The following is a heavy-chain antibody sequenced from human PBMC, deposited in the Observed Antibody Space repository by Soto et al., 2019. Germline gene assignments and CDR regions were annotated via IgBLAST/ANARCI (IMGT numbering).Heavy chain of an antibody. CDR3: ARRDSSGWYSLDY. J-gene: IGHJ4*02. CDR2: VSPSGSNT. Sequence: GGSLRLSCAASGFTFSDYPMSWVRQAPGKGLEWVSSVSPSGSNTYYADSVKGRFTMSRDNSDNRLHLQMNSLTAEDTAVYFCARRDSSGWYSLDYWGQGTLVTVSS. CDR1: GFTFSDYP. D-gene: IGHD6-19*01. V-gene: IGHV3-23*01.